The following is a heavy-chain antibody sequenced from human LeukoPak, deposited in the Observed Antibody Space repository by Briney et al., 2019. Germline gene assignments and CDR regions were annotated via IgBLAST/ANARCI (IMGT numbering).Heavy chain of an antibody. CDR1: GASITTANFW. V-gene: IGHV4-61*01. CDR3: ARYGLVEFRNAFQY. CDR2: IHDRGSD. J-gene: IGHJ1*01. Sequence: KPSETLSLTCSVSGASITTANFWWTWIRQSPGRGLEWIGYIHDRGSDKYNPALESRATLSVDTSKNQFSLKLNSVTAADTAVYYCARYGLVEFRNAFQYWGQGILVSVSS. D-gene: IGHD6-6*01.